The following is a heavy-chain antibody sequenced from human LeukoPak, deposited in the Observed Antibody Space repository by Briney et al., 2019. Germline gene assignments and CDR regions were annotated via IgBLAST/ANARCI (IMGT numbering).Heavy chain of an antibody. Sequence: PSETLSLTCAVYGGSFSGYYWSWIRQPPEKGLEWIGEINHSGSTNYNPSLKSRVTISVDTSKNQFSLKLSSVTAADTAVYYCARGRFFTYYYDSSGYTYYYYYGMDVWGQGTTVTVSS. V-gene: IGHV4-34*01. CDR1: GGSFSGYY. CDR3: ARGRFFTYYYDSSGYTYYYYYGMDV. J-gene: IGHJ6*02. D-gene: IGHD3-22*01. CDR2: INHSGST.